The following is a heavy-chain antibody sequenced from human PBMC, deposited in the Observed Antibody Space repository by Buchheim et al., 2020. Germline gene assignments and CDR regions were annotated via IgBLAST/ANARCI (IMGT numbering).Heavy chain of an antibody. CDR3: ATGGTFLGGRALSNYFDT. Sequence: QVQLVESGGGVVQPGGSLRLSCTTSGFNFKNCGMHWVRQVPGKGLEWVALISSDGGNEYYGGSVKGRFIISRDHSKKTLYLQMNNVGAEDTALYHCATGGTFLGGRALSNYFDTWGLGT. CDR1: GFNFKNCG. CDR2: ISSDGGNE. D-gene: IGHD3-9*01. V-gene: IGHV3-30*03. J-gene: IGHJ2*01.